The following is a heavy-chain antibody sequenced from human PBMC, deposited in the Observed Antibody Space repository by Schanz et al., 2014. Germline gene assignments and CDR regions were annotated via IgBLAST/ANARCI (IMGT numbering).Heavy chain of an antibody. CDR2: IYDGGST. Sequence: QVQLQESGPGLVKPSQTLSLTCTVSGGSISSGGYYWIWIRQHPGKGLEWIGYIYDGGSTYYNPSLKSRVTISVDTSKNQFSLRLSTVTAADPDVYYCARARSWPDYWGQGTLVTVSS. CDR3: ARARSWPDY. CDR1: GGSISSGGYY. D-gene: IGHD6-13*01. J-gene: IGHJ4*02. V-gene: IGHV4-31*03.